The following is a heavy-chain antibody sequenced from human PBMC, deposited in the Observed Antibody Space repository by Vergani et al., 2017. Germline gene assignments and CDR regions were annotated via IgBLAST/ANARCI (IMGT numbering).Heavy chain of an antibody. D-gene: IGHD3-10*01. J-gene: IGHJ6*02. CDR1: GYSISRGYY. V-gene: IGHV4-38-2*02. CDR2: VFHSGSA. CDR3: ARGYYYGDDYYYGMDV. Sequence: QVQLQESGPGLVKPSETLSLTCSVSGYSISRGYYWGWIRQPPGKGLEWIATVFHSGSAYYNPSLRRRVTISVETSKNQFSLRLTTLTAADTAVYYCARGYYYGDDYYYGMDVWGQGTTVTVSS.